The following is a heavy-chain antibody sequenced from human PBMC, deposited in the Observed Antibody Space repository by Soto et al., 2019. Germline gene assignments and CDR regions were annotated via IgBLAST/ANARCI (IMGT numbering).Heavy chain of an antibody. D-gene: IGHD6-6*01. J-gene: IGHJ5*02. V-gene: IGHV3-23*01. Sequence: EEQLLESGGGLVQPGGSLRLSCAASGFTFASHAMNWVRQAPGKGLQWVSTITDSSGRTYYADSVKGRFTISRDNSKNTLFLLMNNLRAEDTAIYYRAKVLGSSSPNWFDPWGPGTLVTVSS. CDR1: GFTFASHA. CDR2: ITDSSGRT. CDR3: AKVLGSSSPNWFDP.